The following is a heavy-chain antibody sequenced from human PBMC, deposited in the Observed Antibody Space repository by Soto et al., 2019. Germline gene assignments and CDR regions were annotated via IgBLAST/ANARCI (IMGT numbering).Heavy chain of an antibody. Sequence: SDSLSLTCAVYGGSFSCYYLSWIRQPPGKGLEWIGEINHSVSTSYNPSLKSRVTISVETSKNQFSLKLSSVTAADTAVYYCAREYGDYVIGYYYYYGMDVWGQGTTVTVSS. J-gene: IGHJ6*02. V-gene: IGHV4-34*01. CDR3: AREYGDYVIGYYYYYGMDV. CDR1: GGSFSCYY. D-gene: IGHD4-17*01. CDR2: INHSVST.